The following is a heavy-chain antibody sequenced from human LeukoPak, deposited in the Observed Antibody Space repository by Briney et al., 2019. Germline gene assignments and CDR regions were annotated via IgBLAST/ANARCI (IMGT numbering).Heavy chain of an antibody. D-gene: IGHD3-16*01. J-gene: IGHJ4*02. V-gene: IGHV1-69*06. Sequence: GASVKVSCKASGGTFRSYAISWVRQAPGQGLEWMGGIIPIFGTANYAQKFQGRVTITADKSTSTAYMELSSLRSEDTAVYYCARARGYDYVWGSSDYWGQGTLVTVSS. CDR3: ARARGYDYVWGSSDY. CDR2: IIPIFGTA. CDR1: GGTFRSYA.